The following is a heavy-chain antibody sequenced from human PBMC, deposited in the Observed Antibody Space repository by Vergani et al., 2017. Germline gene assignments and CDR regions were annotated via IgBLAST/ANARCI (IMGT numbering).Heavy chain of an antibody. V-gene: IGHV3-74*01. CDR2: IKSDGSIT. D-gene: IGHD3-22*01. CDR1: GFSFSGYW. Sequence: EVQLVESGGGLIHPGGSLRLSCEGSGFSFSGYWMHWVRQSPEKGLVWVSRIKSDGSITNYADSVKGRLAISRDNSKNTMFLQMNNLRAEDTAVYYCVKYNVPCYYDSSGYCDYWGQGTLVTVSS. J-gene: IGHJ4*02. CDR3: VKYNVPCYYDSSGYCDY.